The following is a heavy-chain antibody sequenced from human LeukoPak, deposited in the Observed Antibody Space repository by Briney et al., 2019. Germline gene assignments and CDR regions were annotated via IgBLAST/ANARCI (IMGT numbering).Heavy chain of an antibody. CDR3: ARAGGSGWYAFDV. CDR2: ICSAGDT. J-gene: IGHJ3*01. CDR1: GFTFSSYD. V-gene: IGHV3-13*04. Sequence: PGGSLRLSCAASGFTFSSYDMHWVRQATGKGLEWVSGICSAGDTYYPASVKGRFTISRKNGKKSLYLHMNSLRAGDSAVYYCARAGGSGWYAFDVWGQGTMVTVSS. D-gene: IGHD6-13*01.